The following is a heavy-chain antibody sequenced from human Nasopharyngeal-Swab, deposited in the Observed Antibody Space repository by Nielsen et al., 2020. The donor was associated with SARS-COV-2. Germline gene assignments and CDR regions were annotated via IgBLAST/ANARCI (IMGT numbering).Heavy chain of an antibody. Sequence: GGSLRLSCATSGFMFRSFSMNWVRQAPGKGLEWVSSISAPNYIYFADSVRGRFTISRDNANNSLYLQMHSLRAEDTAVYYCARCYVVVAPPDRGCYMDVWGKGTTVTVSS. CDR2: ISAPNYI. V-gene: IGHV3-21*01. CDR1: GFMFRSFS. J-gene: IGHJ6*03. D-gene: IGHD3-16*01. CDR3: ARCYVVVAPPDRGCYMDV.